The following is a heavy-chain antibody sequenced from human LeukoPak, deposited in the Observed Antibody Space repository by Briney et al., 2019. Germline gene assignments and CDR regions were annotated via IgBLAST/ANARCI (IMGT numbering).Heavy chain of an antibody. J-gene: IGHJ4*02. V-gene: IGHV4-59*01. CDR2: IYYSGST. CDR1: GGSISSNY. Sequence: SETLSLTCSVSGGSISSNYWSWIRQPPGKGLEWIGYIYYSGSTNYNPSLKSRVTISVDTPKNQFSLRLSSVTAADTAVYYCARDRRQGLIRSTIFGVVINWGQGTLVTVSS. D-gene: IGHD3-3*01. CDR3: ARDRRQGLIRSTIFGVVIN.